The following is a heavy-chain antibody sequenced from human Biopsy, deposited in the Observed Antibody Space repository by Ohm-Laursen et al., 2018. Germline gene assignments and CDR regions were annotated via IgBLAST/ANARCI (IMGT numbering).Heavy chain of an antibody. CDR2: IFYDGSST. CDR3: AKDRYNYTPIGGFSMDV. V-gene: IGHV3-30*18. D-gene: IGHD5-18*01. CDR1: GFTFNNYG. J-gene: IGHJ6*02. Sequence: SLRLSCTAPGFTFNNYGMHWVRQAPGKGLEWVAVIFYDGSSTYYADSVKGRFTISRDNSMDTLYLQMRSLRAEDTAVYYCAKDRYNYTPIGGFSMDVWGQGTPVTVSS.